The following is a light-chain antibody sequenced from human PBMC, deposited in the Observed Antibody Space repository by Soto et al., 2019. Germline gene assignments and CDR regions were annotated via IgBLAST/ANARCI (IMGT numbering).Light chain of an antibody. Sequence: QSVLTQPPSASGSPGQSVTISCTGTSSDVGGYNYVSWYQQHPGKAPKLMIYEVSKRPSGVPDRFSGSQSGNTASLTVSGLQAEDEADYYCSSYAGSNKVFGGGTKVTVL. CDR1: SSDVGGYNY. CDR2: EVS. V-gene: IGLV2-8*01. CDR3: SSYAGSNKV. J-gene: IGLJ2*01.